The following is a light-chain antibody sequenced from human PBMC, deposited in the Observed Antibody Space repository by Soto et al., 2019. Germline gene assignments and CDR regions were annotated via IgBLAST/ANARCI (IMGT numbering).Light chain of an antibody. V-gene: IGLV2-11*01. Sequence: QSALTQPRSVSGSPGQSVTISCTGTSSDVGGSNYVSWYQQHPGKAPKVLIYDVSKRPSGVPDRFSGSKSGNTASLTISGLQADDKADYFCCSYAGSYSVVFGGGTKLTVL. CDR2: DVS. CDR1: SSDVGGSNY. J-gene: IGLJ2*01. CDR3: CSYAGSYSVV.